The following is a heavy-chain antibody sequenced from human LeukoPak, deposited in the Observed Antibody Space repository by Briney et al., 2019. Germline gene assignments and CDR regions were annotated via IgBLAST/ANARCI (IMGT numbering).Heavy chain of an antibody. CDR1: GYSICSGYY. Sequence: KPSETLSPTCAVSGYSICSGYYWGWIRQPPGKGLEWIGSIYHSGSTYYNPSLKSRVTISVDTSKNQFSLKLSSVTAADTAVYYCARQGDYGDYGGDYWGQGTLVTVSS. J-gene: IGHJ4*02. D-gene: IGHD4-17*01. V-gene: IGHV4-38-2*01. CDR3: ARQGDYGDYGGDY. CDR2: IYHSGST.